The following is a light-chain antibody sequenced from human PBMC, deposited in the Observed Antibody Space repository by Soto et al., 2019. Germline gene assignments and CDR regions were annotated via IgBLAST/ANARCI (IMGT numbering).Light chain of an antibody. CDR2: AVS. V-gene: IGLV2-8*01. J-gene: IGLJ1*01. CDR1: SRDVGGQNY. Sequence: QSVLTQPPSASGSPGQSVAICCTGTSRDVGGQNYVSWYQQHPGKAPKLLIYAVSNRPSGVPDRFSGSKSGNTASLTISGLRAEDEADYYCCSHAGNNNYVFGTGTKVTVL. CDR3: CSHAGNNNYV.